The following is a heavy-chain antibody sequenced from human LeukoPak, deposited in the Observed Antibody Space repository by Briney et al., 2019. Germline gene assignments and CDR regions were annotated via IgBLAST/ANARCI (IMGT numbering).Heavy chain of an antibody. CDR3: ARGGYPYLSTWYSDY. CDR2: INTNTGNP. Sequence: APVKVSCKASGYTFTSRAINWVRQAPGQGLEWMGWINTNTGNPTYAQGFTGRFVFSLDTSVSTAYLQISSLKAEDTAMYYCARGGYPYLSTWYSDYWGQGTLVTVSS. CDR1: GYTFTSRA. D-gene: IGHD2-15*01. J-gene: IGHJ4*02. V-gene: IGHV7-4-1*02.